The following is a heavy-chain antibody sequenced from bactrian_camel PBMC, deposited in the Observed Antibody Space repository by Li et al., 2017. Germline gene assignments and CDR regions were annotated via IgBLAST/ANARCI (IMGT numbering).Heavy chain of an antibody. Sequence: QVQLVESGGGSVQAGGSLRLSCVLSGNILVSRQCTAWFRQPPGEERELVATIDSGTGDTWSADSVKGRVSISRDNAKNTVSLQMNNLNDDDTALYYCATFPGSATLMIWGQGTQVTVS. CDR1: GNILVSRQC. CDR2: IDSGTGDT. V-gene: IGHV3S54*01. CDR3: ATFPGSATLMI. D-gene: IGHD2*01. J-gene: IGHJ4*01.